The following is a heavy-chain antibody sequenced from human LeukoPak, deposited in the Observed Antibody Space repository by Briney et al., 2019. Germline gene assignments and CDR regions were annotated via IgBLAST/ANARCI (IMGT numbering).Heavy chain of an antibody. CDR3: ARHRKGTSVTTFDY. J-gene: IGHJ4*02. D-gene: IGHD4-17*01. Sequence: SETLSLTCTVSGGSISSGGYYWSWIRQPPGKGLEWIGYIYYSGSTYYNRSLKSRVTISVDTSKNQFTLKLSAVTAADTAVYYCARHRKGTSVTTFDYWGQGTMVTVSS. CDR1: GGSISSGGYY. V-gene: IGHV4-31*03. CDR2: IYYSGST.